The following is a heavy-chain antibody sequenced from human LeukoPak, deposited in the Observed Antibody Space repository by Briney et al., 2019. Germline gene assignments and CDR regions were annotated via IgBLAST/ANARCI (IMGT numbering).Heavy chain of an antibody. CDR1: GASISSDTYF. CDR2: ISSTGRT. V-gene: IGHV4-61*02. J-gene: IGHJ5*02. D-gene: IGHD6-19*01. Sequence: PSQTLSLTCSVSGASISSDTYFWSWIRQPAGKGLEWIGRISSTGRTDYNPSLTSRVTISIDTSKSHFSMDLSSVTAADTAVYYCAKGAGPPWFDPWGQGTLVTVSS. CDR3: AKGAGPPWFDP.